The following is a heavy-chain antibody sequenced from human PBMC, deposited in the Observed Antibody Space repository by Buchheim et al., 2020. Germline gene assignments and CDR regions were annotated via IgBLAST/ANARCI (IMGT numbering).Heavy chain of an antibody. CDR2: IYSGGST. Sequence: EVQLVESGGGLVQPGGSLRLSCAASGFTVSSNYMSWVRQAPGKGLEWVSVIYSGGSTYYADSVKGRFTISRDNSKNTLYLQMNSLRAEDTAVYYCARAPGDCSGGSCYYSWFDPWGQGTL. D-gene: IGHD2-15*01. CDR3: ARAPGDCSGGSCYYSWFDP. V-gene: IGHV3-66*01. J-gene: IGHJ5*02. CDR1: GFTVSSNY.